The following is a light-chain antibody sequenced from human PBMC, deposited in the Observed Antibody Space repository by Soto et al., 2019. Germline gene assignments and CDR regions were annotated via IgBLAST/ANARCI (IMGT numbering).Light chain of an antibody. J-gene: IGLJ3*02. Sequence: QSVLTQPRSVSGSPGQSVTISCTGTSSDVGGHNYVSWYQQHPGKAPKLMIYDVTKRPSGVPDRFSGSKSGNTASLTISGLQAEDEADYYCQSYDNILSGPLFGGGTKLTVL. V-gene: IGLV2-11*01. CDR2: DVT. CDR3: QSYDNILSGPL. CDR1: SSDVGGHNY.